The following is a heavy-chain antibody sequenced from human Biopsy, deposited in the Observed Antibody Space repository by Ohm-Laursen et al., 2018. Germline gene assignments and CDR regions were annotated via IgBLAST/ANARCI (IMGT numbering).Heavy chain of an antibody. CDR2: INHSGRT. CDR3: VRGVDYYDPYHYYALDV. CDR1: GESFNGCY. J-gene: IGHJ6*02. D-gene: IGHD3-22*01. V-gene: IGHV4-34*01. Sequence: SQTLSLTCAVYGESFNGCYWSWIRQTPGKGLEWIGEINHSGRTNYNPSLKSRVTISVDTSKNQFSLKVRSVTAADTAVYYCVRGVDYYDPYHYYALDVWGQGTTVTVS.